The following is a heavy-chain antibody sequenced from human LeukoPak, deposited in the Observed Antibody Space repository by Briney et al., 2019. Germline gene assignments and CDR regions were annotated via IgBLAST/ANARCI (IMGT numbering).Heavy chain of an antibody. Sequence: PGGSLRLSCAASGFTFSSYGMHWVRQAPGKGLEWVAFIRYDGSNKYYADSVKGRFTISRDNSKNTLYLQMNSLRAEDTAVYYCASNPTLSFYDFWSGYSDAFDIWGQGTMVTVSS. CDR3: ASNPTLSFYDFWSGYSDAFDI. V-gene: IGHV3-30*02. CDR2: IRYDGSNK. CDR1: GFTFSSYG. D-gene: IGHD3-3*01. J-gene: IGHJ3*02.